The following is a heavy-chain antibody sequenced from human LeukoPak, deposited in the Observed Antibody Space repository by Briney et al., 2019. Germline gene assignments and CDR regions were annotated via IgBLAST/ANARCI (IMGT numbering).Heavy chain of an antibody. CDR1: GYTVTSSG. CDR3: AGTPLLWFGEKDWFDP. Sequence: GASVKVSCKASGYTVTSSGISWVRQAPGQGLEWMGWISAYNGNTNYAQKLQGRVTMTTDTSTSTAYMELRSLRSDDTAVYYCAGTPLLWFGEKDWFDPWGQGTLVTVSS. CDR2: ISAYNGNT. J-gene: IGHJ5*02. D-gene: IGHD3-10*01. V-gene: IGHV1-18*01.